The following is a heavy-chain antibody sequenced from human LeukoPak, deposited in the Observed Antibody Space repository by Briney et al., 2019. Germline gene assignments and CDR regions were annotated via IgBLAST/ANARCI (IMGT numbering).Heavy chain of an antibody. CDR1: GGSISSYY. CDR3: ARGGYGSGSYYSTSGGVDYYYGMDV. V-gene: IGHV4-59*01. J-gene: IGHJ6*02. CDR2: IYYSGST. D-gene: IGHD3-10*01. Sequence: PSETLSLTCTVSGGSISSYYWSWIRQPPGKGLEWIGYIYYSGSTNYNPSLKSRVTISVDTSKNQFSLKLSSVTAADTAVYYCARGGYGSGSYYSTSGGVDYYYGMDVWGQGTTVTVSS.